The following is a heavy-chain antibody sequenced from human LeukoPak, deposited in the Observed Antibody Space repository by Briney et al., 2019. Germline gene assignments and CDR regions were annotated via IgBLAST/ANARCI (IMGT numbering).Heavy chain of an antibody. CDR2: IWPDGSYK. D-gene: IGHD3-16*01. Sequence: GRSLRLSCAASGFTFSTYGIHWVRQAPGKGLEWVAAIWPDGSYKYYADSVKGRFTISRDNSKNTVYLQMNTLRDEDTAVYYCARAVGPFDYWGQGTLVTVSS. CDR1: GFTFSTYG. CDR3: ARAVGPFDY. J-gene: IGHJ4*02. V-gene: IGHV3-33*01.